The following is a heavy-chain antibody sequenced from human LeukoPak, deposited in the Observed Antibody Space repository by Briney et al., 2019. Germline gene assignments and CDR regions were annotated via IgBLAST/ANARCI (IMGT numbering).Heavy chain of an antibody. V-gene: IGHV4-34*01. CDR3: ARGVVVAASPDYFDY. CDR1: GGSFSGYY. J-gene: IGHJ4*02. D-gene: IGHD2-15*01. CDR2: INHSGST. Sequence: SETLSLTCAVYGGSFSGYYWSWIRQPPGKGLAWIGEINHSGSTNYNPSLKSRVTISVDTSKNQFSLKLSSVTAADTAVYYCARGVVVAASPDYFDYWGQGTLVTVSS.